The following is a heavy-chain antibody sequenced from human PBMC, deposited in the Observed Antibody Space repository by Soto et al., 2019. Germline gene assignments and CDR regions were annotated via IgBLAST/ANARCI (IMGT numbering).Heavy chain of an antibody. V-gene: IGHV4-61*01. J-gene: IGHJ4*02. CDR1: GGSVSSGSYY. CDR3: ARDRPYYYDSSGSIRVFDY. Sequence: QVQLQESGPGLVKPSETLSLTCTVSGGSVSSGSYYWSWIRQPPGKGLEWIGSIYYSGSTNYNPYLKSRVTISVDTSKNQFSLKLSSVTAADTAVYYCARDRPYYYDSSGSIRVFDYWGQGTLVTVSS. D-gene: IGHD3-22*01. CDR2: IYYSGST.